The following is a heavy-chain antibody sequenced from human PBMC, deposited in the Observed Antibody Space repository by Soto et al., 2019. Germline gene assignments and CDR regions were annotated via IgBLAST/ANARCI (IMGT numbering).Heavy chain of an antibody. CDR2: IYYSGST. Sequence: PSETLSLTCTVSGGSISSSSYYWGWIRQPPGKGLEWIGSIYYSGSTYYNPSLKSRVTISVDTSKNQFSLKLSSVTAADTAVYYCASPVYGDYDLYYYYMDVWGKGTTVTVSS. V-gene: IGHV4-39*01. J-gene: IGHJ6*03. D-gene: IGHD4-17*01. CDR3: ASPVYGDYDLYYYYMDV. CDR1: GGSISSSSYY.